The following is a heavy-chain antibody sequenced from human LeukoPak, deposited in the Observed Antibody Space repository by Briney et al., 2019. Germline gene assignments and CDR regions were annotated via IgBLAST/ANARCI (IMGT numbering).Heavy chain of an antibody. CDR3: ARIYGTGYYYYLDV. D-gene: IGHD3-10*01. Sequence: ASVKVSCKASGYTFTSYGINWVRQAPGQGLEWMGWISAYNGNTNYAQKLQGRVTMTTDTSTSTAYMELRSLRSEDMAVYYCARIYGTGYYYYLDVWGTGTAVTVSS. CDR1: GYTFTSYG. CDR2: ISAYNGNT. V-gene: IGHV1-18*03. J-gene: IGHJ6*03.